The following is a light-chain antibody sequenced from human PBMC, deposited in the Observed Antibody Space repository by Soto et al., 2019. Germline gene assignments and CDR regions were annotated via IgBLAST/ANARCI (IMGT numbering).Light chain of an antibody. J-gene: IGKJ1*01. V-gene: IGKV1-39*01. CDR3: QQSYNTPRT. CDR1: QSISLF. CDR2: AAS. Sequence: DIQMTQSPSSLSASVGDRVTITCLASQSISLFLNWYQHKPGEAPKLLLYAASSLQSGVPSRFSGSGSGTDFTLTISSLQPEDFATYYCQQSYNTPRTFGPGTKVDIK.